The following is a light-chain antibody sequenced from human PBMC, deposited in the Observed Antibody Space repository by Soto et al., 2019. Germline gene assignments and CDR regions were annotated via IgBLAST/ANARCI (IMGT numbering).Light chain of an antibody. Sequence: QSALTQPRSVSGSPGQSVTISCTGTSSDVGDYNYVSWYQQHPDKAPKLLIYAVNMRPSGVPDRFSGSKSGNTASLTISGLQAEGEADYSCCSYAGSYTWVFGGGTKVTVL. CDR1: SSDVGDYNY. V-gene: IGLV2-11*01. CDR2: AVN. CDR3: CSYAGSYTWV. J-gene: IGLJ3*02.